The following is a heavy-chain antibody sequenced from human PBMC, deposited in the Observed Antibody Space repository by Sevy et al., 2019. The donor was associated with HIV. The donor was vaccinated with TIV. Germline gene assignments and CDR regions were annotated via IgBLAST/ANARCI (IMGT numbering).Heavy chain of an antibody. Sequence: ASVKVSCKASGYTFTTYAITWVRQAPGEGLEWMGWISVKNGNRNYAQKVQDRVTMTTDTSTNTAYMELRSLRSDDTATYYCARVVMSSSWPCFDYWGQGTLVTVSS. J-gene: IGHJ4*02. CDR2: ISVKNGNR. D-gene: IGHD6-13*01. V-gene: IGHV1-18*01. CDR3: ARVVMSSSWPCFDY. CDR1: GYTFTTYA.